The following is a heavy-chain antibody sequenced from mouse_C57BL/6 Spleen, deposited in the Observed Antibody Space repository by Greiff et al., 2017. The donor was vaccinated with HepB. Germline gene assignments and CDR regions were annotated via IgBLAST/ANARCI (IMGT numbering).Heavy chain of an antibody. CDR1: GYTFTSYW. CDR3: ARTFTTVVATRYFDV. CDR2: IDPSDSYT. V-gene: IGHV1-69*01. D-gene: IGHD1-1*01. Sequence: QVQLQQPGAELVMPGASVKLSCKASGYTFTSYWMHWVKQRPGQGLEWIGEIDPSDSYTNYNQKFKGKSTLTVDKSSSTAYMQLSSLTSEDSAVYYCARTFTTVVATRYFDVWGTGTTVTVSS. J-gene: IGHJ1*03.